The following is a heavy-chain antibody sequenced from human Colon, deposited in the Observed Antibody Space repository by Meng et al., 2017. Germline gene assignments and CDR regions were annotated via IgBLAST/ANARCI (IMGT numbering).Heavy chain of an antibody. Sequence: LPESCPKLVTSTQPLTLTCTFSGFSLPTMYEGLGWIRQAPGKALEWLAVIYWNDDRRISPSLKTRLTINRDNSKNQVVLTMTNVDPVDTATYYCARRPASYDYGGNGFDYWGQGLMVTVSS. V-gene: IGHV2-5*01. D-gene: IGHD4/OR15-4a*01. CDR1: GFSLPTMYEG. J-gene: IGHJ4*02. CDR3: ARRPASYDYGGNGFDY. CDR2: IYWNDDR.